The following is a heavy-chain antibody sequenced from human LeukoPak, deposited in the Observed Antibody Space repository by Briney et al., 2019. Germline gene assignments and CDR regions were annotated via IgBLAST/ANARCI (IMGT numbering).Heavy chain of an antibody. CDR1: GGSISSYY. J-gene: IGHJ4*02. Sequence: PSETLSLTCTVSGGSISSYYWSWIRQPPGKGLEWIGYIYYSGSTNYNPSLKSRVTISVDTSKNQFSLKLSSVSAADTAVYYCAGGQQWLAFDSWGQGALVTVSS. V-gene: IGHV4-59*08. CDR3: AGGQQWLAFDS. CDR2: IYYSGST. D-gene: IGHD6-19*01.